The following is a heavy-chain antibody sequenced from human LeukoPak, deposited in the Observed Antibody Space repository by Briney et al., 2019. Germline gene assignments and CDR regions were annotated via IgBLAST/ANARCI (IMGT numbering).Heavy chain of an antibody. J-gene: IGHJ4*02. CDR3: ATVVGSGWTGLW. Sequence: ASVKVSCKASGYTFSGYYMHWVRQAPGQGLEWMGWINPNSGGTNYAQKFQGRVTMTEDTSTDTAYMELSSLRSEDTAVYYCATVVGSGWTGLWWGQGTLVTVSS. CDR1: GYTFSGYY. V-gene: IGHV1-2*02. D-gene: IGHD6-19*01. CDR2: INPNSGGT.